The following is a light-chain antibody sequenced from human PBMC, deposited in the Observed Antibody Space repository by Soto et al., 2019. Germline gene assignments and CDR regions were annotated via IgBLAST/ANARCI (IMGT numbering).Light chain of an antibody. CDR2: DVS. Sequence: QSVLTQPPSASGSLGQSVTISCTGTSSDVGGYNYVSWYQQHPGKAPKVLIYDVSQRPSGVPERFSGSKSGNTASLTVSGLQAEDEADYYCTSYGGSNNLIFGGGTKLTVL. J-gene: IGLJ2*01. V-gene: IGLV2-8*01. CDR3: TSYGGSNNLI. CDR1: SSDVGGYNY.